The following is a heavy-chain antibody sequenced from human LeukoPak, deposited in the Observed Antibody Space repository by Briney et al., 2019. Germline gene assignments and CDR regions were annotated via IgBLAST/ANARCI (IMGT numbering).Heavy chain of an antibody. CDR1: GFTFTSYW. D-gene: IGHD3-3*01. J-gene: IGHJ4*02. CDR2: IKQDGSEK. Sequence: GGSLRLSCAASGFTFTSYWMSWVRQAPGKGLEWVANIKQDGSEKYYVDSVKGRFTISRDNAKNSLYLQMNSLRAEDTAVYYCARVSPYYDFWSGEDYWGQGTLVTVSS. V-gene: IGHV3-7*01. CDR3: ARVSPYYDFWSGEDY.